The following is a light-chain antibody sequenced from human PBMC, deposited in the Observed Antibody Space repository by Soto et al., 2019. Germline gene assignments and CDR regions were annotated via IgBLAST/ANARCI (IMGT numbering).Light chain of an antibody. V-gene: IGKV4-1*01. CDR2: WAS. CDR1: LSLFYSSNHKNY. J-gene: IGKJ4*01. Sequence: DIVLTQSPDSLSVSLGERATIDCKSSLSLFYSSNHKNYLAWYQHKPGQPPRLLINWASARESGVPDRFSGAGSGTDFTLTISSLQAEDVAVYFCQQYYGTPLTFGGGTKVDI. CDR3: QQYYGTPLT.